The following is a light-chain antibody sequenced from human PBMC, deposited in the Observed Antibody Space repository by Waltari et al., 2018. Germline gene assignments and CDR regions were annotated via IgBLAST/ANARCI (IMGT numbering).Light chain of an antibody. Sequence: YDLTQPPSVSVSPGQTAAITCPGHGLPKQYTFWYQQKSGQAPVLVMYDDNKRPSGIPGRFSGSSAGTVATLTITGAQVDDEADYYCYSKDTDGGSQGKIGGGTKLTVL. CDR2: DDN. J-gene: IGLJ2*01. V-gene: IGLV3-10*01. CDR1: GLPKQY. CDR3: YSKDTDGGSQGK.